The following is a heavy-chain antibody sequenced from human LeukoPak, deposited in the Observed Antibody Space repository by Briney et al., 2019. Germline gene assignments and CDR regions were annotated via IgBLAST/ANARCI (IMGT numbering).Heavy chain of an antibody. CDR2: IDPSDSYT. Sequence: GESLRISCKGSGYSFSSYWISWVRQMPGKGLEWMARIDPSDSYTNYNPLFQGHVTISADKSISTAYLQWSSLKASDTAMYYCARLPPSRYCSSTRCQGWFDPWGQGTLVTVSS. CDR1: GYSFSSYW. V-gene: IGHV5-10-1*01. J-gene: IGHJ5*02. D-gene: IGHD2-2*01. CDR3: ARLPPSRYCSSTRCQGWFDP.